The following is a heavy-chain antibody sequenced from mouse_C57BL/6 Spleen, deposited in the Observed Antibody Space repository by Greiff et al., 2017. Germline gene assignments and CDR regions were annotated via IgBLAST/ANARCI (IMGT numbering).Heavy chain of an antibody. J-gene: IGHJ4*01. CDR1: GYAFSSYW. CDR3: ARANCEYEYYAMDY. Sequence: VKLVESGAELVKPGASVKISCKASGYAFSSYWMNWVKQRPGKGLEWIGQIYPGDGDTNYNGKFKGKATLTGDKASSTAYMQLSSLTSEDSAVCFCARANCEYEYYAMDYWGQGTSVTVSS. V-gene: IGHV1-80*01. CDR2: IYPGDGDT. D-gene: IGHD2-4*01.